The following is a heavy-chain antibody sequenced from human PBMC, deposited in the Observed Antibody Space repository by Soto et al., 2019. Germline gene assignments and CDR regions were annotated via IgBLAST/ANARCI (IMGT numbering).Heavy chain of an antibody. CDR1: GGSFSAYY. CDR3: ARESQRWDLLPEVYLDY. CDR2: IIHSEST. V-gene: IGHV4-34*12. D-gene: IGHD1-26*01. J-gene: IGHJ4*02. Sequence: ASETLSLTCAVYGGSFSAYYWSWVRQPPGKGLEWIGEIIHSESTKYNPSLKSRVTISVDTSKNQLSLNLRSVTAADTAFYYCARESQRWDLLPEVYLDYWGQGTLVTVSS.